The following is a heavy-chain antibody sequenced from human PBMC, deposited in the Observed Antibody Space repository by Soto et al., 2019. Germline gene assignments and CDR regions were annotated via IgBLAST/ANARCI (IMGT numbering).Heavy chain of an antibody. CDR3: ARDFNYYDSSGYYSQAYDAFNI. CDR2: IIPIFGTA. V-gene: IGHV1-69*13. CDR1: GGTFSSYA. J-gene: IGHJ3*02. Sequence: SVKVSCKASGGTFSSYAISWVRQAPGQGLEWMGGIIPIFGTANYAQKFQGRVTITADESTSTAYMELSSLRSEDTAVYYCARDFNYYDSSGYYSQAYDAFNIWGQGTMVTVPS. D-gene: IGHD3-22*01.